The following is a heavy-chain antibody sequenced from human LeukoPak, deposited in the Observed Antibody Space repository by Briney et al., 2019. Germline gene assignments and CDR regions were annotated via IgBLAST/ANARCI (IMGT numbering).Heavy chain of an antibody. J-gene: IGHJ4*02. Sequence: GASVKVSCKASGYTFTGYYMHWVRQAPGQGLEWMGWINPNSGDTNYAQKFQGRVTVTRDTSISTAYMELSRLRFDDTAVHYCARVGSSGWYVHPTLDYWGQGTLVTVSS. V-gene: IGHV1-2*02. CDR1: GYTFTGYY. CDR2: INPNSGDT. D-gene: IGHD6-19*01. CDR3: ARVGSSGWYVHPTLDY.